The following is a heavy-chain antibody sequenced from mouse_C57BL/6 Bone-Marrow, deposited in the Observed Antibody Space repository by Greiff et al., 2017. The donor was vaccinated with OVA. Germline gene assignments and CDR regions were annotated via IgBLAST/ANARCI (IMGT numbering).Heavy chain of an antibody. CDR3: ARGGDYDPWFAY. V-gene: IGHV1-81*01. D-gene: IGHD2-4*01. Sequence: QVQLQQSGAELARPGASVKLSCKASGYTFTSYGISWVKQRTGQGLEWIGEIYPRSGNTYYNEKFKGKATLTADKSSRTAYMELRSLTSEDSAVYFCARGGDYDPWFAYWGQGTLVTVSA. CDR1: GYTFTSYG. CDR2: IYPRSGNT. J-gene: IGHJ3*01.